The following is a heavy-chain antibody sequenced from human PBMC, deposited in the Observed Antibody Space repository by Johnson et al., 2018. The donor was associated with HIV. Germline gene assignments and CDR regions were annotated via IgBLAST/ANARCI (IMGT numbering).Heavy chain of an antibody. V-gene: IGHV3-30*04. Sequence: QMQLVESGGGVVQPGRSLRLSCAASGFPFSSYAMHWVRQAPGKGLEWVAVISYDGSNRYYTESVKGRFTISRDNSENTLYLQMNSLRAEDTAVYYCARAHDAFDIWGQGTMVTVSS. CDR2: ISYDGSNR. CDR3: ARAHDAFDI. J-gene: IGHJ3*02. CDR1: GFPFSSYA.